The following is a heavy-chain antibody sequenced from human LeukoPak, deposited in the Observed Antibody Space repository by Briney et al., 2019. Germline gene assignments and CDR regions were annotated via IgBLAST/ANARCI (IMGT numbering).Heavy chain of an antibody. CDR2: IHHSGNT. V-gene: IGHV4-38-2*02. Sequence: PSETLSLTCTVSGYSITSDYYWGWIRQPPGKGLVWIGSIHHSGNTYYDPSLKSRVTISADTSKNHFSLKLTSVTAADTAVYYCARETFQKGAHYMDVWGKGTTVTISS. J-gene: IGHJ6*03. D-gene: IGHD3-16*01. CDR3: ARETFQKGAHYMDV. CDR1: GYSITSDYY.